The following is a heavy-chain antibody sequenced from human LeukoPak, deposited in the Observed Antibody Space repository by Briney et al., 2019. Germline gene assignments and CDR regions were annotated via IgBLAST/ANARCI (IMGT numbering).Heavy chain of an antibody. V-gene: IGHV2-5*01. CDR1: GGSVRSNSYN. CDR2: IYWNDDK. D-gene: IGHD3-10*01. CDR3: AHTRPYYYGSFDY. Sequence: TLSLTCTVSGGSVRSNSYNWGWIRQPPGKALEWLALIYWNDDKGYSPSLKSRLTITKDTSKNQVVLTMTNVDPVDTGTYYCAHTRPYYYGSFDYWGQGTLVTVSS. J-gene: IGHJ4*02.